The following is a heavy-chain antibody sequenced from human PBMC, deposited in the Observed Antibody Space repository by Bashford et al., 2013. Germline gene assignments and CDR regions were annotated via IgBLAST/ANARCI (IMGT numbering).Heavy chain of an antibody. V-gene: IGHV1-18*01. D-gene: IGHD6-6*01. J-gene: IGHJ3*02. Sequence: ASVKVSCKTSGYNFLTYGISWVRQARGQGLEYMGWISAYNGNTNYAQKFQGRLTMTTDTSTNTGYMELRSLRSDDTAVYYCVRMEYGSSSYAFDIWGQGQRSPSPQ. CDR3: VRMEYGSSSYAFDI. CDR2: ISAYNGNT. CDR1: GYNFLTYG.